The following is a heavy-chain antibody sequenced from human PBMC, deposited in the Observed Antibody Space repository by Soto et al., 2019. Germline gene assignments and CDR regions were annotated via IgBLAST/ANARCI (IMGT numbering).Heavy chain of an antibody. CDR3: AKDPYPYYDSSGYYFDY. CDR2: ISGSGGST. J-gene: IGHJ4*02. Sequence: EVQLLESGGGLVQPGGSLRLSCAASGFTFSSYAMSWVRQAPGKGLEWVSAISGSGGSTYYADSVKGRFTISRDNSKNTLYLQMNSLRAEDTAVYYCAKDPYPYYDSSGYYFDYWGQGTLVTVSS. V-gene: IGHV3-23*01. D-gene: IGHD3-22*01. CDR1: GFTFSSYA.